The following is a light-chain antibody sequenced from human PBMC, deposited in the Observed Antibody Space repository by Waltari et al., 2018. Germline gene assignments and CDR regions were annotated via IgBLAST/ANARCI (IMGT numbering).Light chain of an antibody. CDR1: QSFNNY. CDR2: YAS. CDR3: QERSDWRGLT. J-gene: IGKJ3*01. Sequence: EIVLTQSPATLSLSPGERAVLSCRGSQSFNNYLAWYQQKPGQAPRLLIYYASTRATGIAARFSGSGSGTDFTLTISSLEPEDSAVYYCQERSDWRGLTFGPGTKVDIK. V-gene: IGKV3-11*01.